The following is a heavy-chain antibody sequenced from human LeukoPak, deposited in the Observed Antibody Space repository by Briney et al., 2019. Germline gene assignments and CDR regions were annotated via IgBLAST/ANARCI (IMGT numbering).Heavy chain of an antibody. CDR2: IYSGGST. D-gene: IGHD3-10*01. CDR3: ARDRAPTFGY. J-gene: IGHJ4*02. Sequence: GGSLRLSCAASGFTVSSNYMSWVRQAPGKGLEWVSVIYSGGSTYYADSVKGRFTISRDNSKNTLYPQMNSLRAEDTAVYYCARDRAPTFGYWGQGTLVTVSS. CDR1: GFTVSSNY. V-gene: IGHV3-66*02.